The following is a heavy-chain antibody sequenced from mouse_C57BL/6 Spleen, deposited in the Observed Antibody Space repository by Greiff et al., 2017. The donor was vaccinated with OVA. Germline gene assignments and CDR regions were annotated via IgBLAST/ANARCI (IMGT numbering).Heavy chain of an antibody. D-gene: IGHD2-4*01. CDR1: GYTFTSYW. CDR2: IYPGSGST. V-gene: IGHV1-55*01. CDR3: ARDGIYYDYVPDY. Sequence: QVQLKQPGAELVKPGASVKMSCKASGYTFTSYWITWVKQRPGQGLEWIGDIYPGSGSTNYNEKFKSKATLTVDTSSSTAYMQLSSLTSEDSAVYYCARDGIYYDYVPDYWGQGTTLTVSS. J-gene: IGHJ2*01.